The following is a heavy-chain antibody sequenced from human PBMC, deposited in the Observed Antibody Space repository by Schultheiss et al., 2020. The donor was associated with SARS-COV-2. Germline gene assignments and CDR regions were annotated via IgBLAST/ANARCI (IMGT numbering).Heavy chain of an antibody. D-gene: IGHD3-22*01. Sequence: GGSLRLSCTVSGFSFATYAMSWVRQAPGKGLEWVSAISGSGGSTYYADSVKGRFTISRDNSKNTLYLQMNSLRAEDTAVYYCAKDGMIESYWGQGTLVTVSS. J-gene: IGHJ4*02. CDR1: GFSFATYA. CDR2: ISGSGGST. V-gene: IGHV3-23*01. CDR3: AKDGMIESY.